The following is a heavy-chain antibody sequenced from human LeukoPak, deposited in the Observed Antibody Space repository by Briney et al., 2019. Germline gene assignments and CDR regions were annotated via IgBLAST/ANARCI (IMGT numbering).Heavy chain of an antibody. CDR2: INHSGST. J-gene: IGHJ5*02. Sequence: SETLSLTCAVYGGSFSGYYWSWIRQPPGKGLEWIGEINHSGSTNYNPSLKSRVTISVDTSKNQFSLKLSSVTAADTAVYYCARGVSVVAARFNWFDPWGQGTLVTVSS. CDR3: ARGVSVVAARFNWFDP. CDR1: GGSFSGYY. D-gene: IGHD2-15*01. V-gene: IGHV4-34*01.